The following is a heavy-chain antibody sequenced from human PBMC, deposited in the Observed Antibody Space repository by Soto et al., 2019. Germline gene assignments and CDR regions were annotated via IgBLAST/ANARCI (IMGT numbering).Heavy chain of an antibody. V-gene: IGHV3-23*01. CDR1: GFTFSTYA. D-gene: IGHD3-9*01. CDR3: ATNFLVGYYYFDY. J-gene: IGHJ4*02. Sequence: GGSLGLSCAASGFTFSTYAMSWVRQAPGKGLEWVSTITGSGGSTHYADSVKGRFTISRDNSKNTLYLQMNSLTAEDTAVYYCATNFLVGYYYFDYWGQGTLVTVSS. CDR2: ITGSGGST.